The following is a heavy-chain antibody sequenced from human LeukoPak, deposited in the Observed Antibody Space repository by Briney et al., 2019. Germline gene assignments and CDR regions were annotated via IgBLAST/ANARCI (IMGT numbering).Heavy chain of an antibody. CDR2: IWDVGSDK. V-gene: IGHV3-30*18. D-gene: IGHD3-10*01. Sequence: GRSLRLSCGASGFTLSSYGMRWVRQAPDKGLEWVAVIWDVGSDKYYAYSVKGRFTISRDNSKHPMFLQTNSLTPEPTAVYYCAKENYYGSGSAYYFDYWGQGTLVTVSS. CDR3: AKENYYGSGSAYYFDY. CDR1: GFTLSSYG. J-gene: IGHJ4*02.